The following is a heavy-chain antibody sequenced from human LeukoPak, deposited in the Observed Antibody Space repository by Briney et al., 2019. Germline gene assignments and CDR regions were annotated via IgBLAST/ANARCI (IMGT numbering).Heavy chain of an antibody. CDR1: GGSISSGDYY. V-gene: IGHV4-30-4*01. CDR3: AREELEDCWFDP. D-gene: IGHD1-1*01. Sequence: SETLSLTCTVSGGSISSGDYYWSWIRQPPGKGLEWIGYIYYSGSTYYNPSLKSRVTISVDRSKNQFSLKLSSVTAADTAVYYCAREELEDCWFDPWGQGTLVTVSS. CDR2: IYYSGST. J-gene: IGHJ5*02.